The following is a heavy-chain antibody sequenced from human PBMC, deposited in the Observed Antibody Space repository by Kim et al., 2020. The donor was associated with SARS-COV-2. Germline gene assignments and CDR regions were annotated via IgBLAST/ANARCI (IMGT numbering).Heavy chain of an antibody. CDR3: TTDRHTGGQRYFDWLLGVDDYYYYYGMDV. CDR2: IKSKTDGGTT. Sequence: GGSLRLSCAASGFTFSNAWMSWVRQAPGKGLEWVGRIKSKTDGGTTDYAAPVKGRFTISRDDSKNTLYLQMNSLKTEDTAVYYCTTDRHTGGQRYFDWLLGVDDYYYYYGMDVWGQGTTVTVSS. V-gene: IGHV3-15*01. J-gene: IGHJ6*02. CDR1: GFTFSNAW. D-gene: IGHD3-9*01.